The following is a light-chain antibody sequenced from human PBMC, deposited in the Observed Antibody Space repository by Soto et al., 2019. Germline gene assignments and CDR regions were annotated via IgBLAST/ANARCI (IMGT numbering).Light chain of an antibody. CDR2: STT. J-gene: IGLJ2*01. V-gene: IGLV1-40*01. CDR3: PSYDSSLGGSV. Sequence: QSALTQPPSVSGAPGQRVTISCTGSSSNIGAGNAVHWYQQLPGTAPKLVIYSTTNRPSGVPDRFSGSKSATSASLAITGLQDEDEADYYCPSYDSSLGGSVFGGGTKLTVL. CDR1: SSNIGAGNA.